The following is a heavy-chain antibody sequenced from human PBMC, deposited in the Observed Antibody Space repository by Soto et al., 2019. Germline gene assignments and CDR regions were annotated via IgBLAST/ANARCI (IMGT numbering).Heavy chain of an antibody. D-gene: IGHD3-10*01. Sequence: QVQLVESGGGVVQPGGSLRLSCAASGFTFSSYAMHWVRQAPGKGLEWVAVISYEGSNKFYADSVKGRFTISRDNSKNTLYLQMNSLRAEDTAVYYCARVGDTLWYLYDAFDIWGQGTMVTVSS. CDR1: GFTFSSYA. V-gene: IGHV3-30-3*01. CDR2: ISYEGSNK. J-gene: IGHJ3*02. CDR3: ARVGDTLWYLYDAFDI.